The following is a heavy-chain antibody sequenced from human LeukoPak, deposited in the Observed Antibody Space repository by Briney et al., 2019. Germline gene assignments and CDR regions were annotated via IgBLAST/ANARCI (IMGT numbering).Heavy chain of an antibody. D-gene: IGHD6-13*01. J-gene: IGHJ5*02. Sequence: SETLSLTCAVYGGSFSGYYWSWIRQPPGKGLEWIGEINHSGSTNYNPSLKSRVTISVDTSKNQFSLKLSSVTAADTAVYYCAREGGWAAAGSWWFDPWGQGTLVTVSS. CDR1: GGSFSGYY. CDR3: AREGGWAAAGSWWFDP. V-gene: IGHV4-34*01. CDR2: INHSGST.